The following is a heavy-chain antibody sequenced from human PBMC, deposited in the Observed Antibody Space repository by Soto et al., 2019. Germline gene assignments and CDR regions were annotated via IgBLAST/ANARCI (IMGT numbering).Heavy chain of an antibody. CDR2: IYYRGNT. CDR1: GDSVNSGDYY. CDR3: ARAQTTVTTDWFDP. D-gene: IGHD4-17*01. J-gene: IGHJ5*02. V-gene: IGHV4-30-4*01. Sequence: QVQLQESGPGLVKPSQTLSLTCTVSGDSVNSGDYYWSWIRQPPGKGLEWIGYIYYRGNTYYNPSLRSRIAISIDTSKNQFSLKLTSVTAADTAVYYCARAQTTVTTDWFDPWGQGTLVTVSS.